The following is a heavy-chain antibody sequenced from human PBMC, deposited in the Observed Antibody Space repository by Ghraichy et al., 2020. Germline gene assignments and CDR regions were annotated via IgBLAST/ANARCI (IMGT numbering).Heavy chain of an antibody. D-gene: IGHD2-2*01. V-gene: IGHV4-59*01. Sequence: SETLSLTCTVSAPSITSYYWSCSRHPSGMGLEWIGYIYYTRSTNYSPSLKSRVTISVDRSKTQFSLNLRCMPAADTAVFYCARARRGTTAPYDAFDIWGQGTMVTVSS. CDR3: ARARRGTTAPYDAFDI. CDR1: APSITSYY. CDR2: IYYTRST. J-gene: IGHJ3*02.